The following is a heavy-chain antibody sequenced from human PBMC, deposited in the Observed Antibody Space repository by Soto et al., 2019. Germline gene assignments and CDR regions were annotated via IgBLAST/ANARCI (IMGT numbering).Heavy chain of an antibody. CDR3: ARDYPHMYCSGGSCYSGEFDY. J-gene: IGHJ4*02. V-gene: IGHV1-18*01. Sequence: QVQLVQSGAEVKKPGASVKVSCKASGYTFTSYGISWVRQAPGQGLEWMGWISAYNGNTNYAQKLRGRVTMTTDTSTSTAYMELRSLRSDDTAVYYCARDYPHMYCSGGSCYSGEFDYWGQGTLVTVSS. D-gene: IGHD2-15*01. CDR2: ISAYNGNT. CDR1: GYTFTSYG.